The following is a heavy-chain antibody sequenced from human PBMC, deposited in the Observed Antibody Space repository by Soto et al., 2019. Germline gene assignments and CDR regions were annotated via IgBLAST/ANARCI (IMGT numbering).Heavy chain of an antibody. J-gene: IGHJ4*02. D-gene: IGHD3-16*01. V-gene: IGHV3-74*01. CDR3: ATGPSYVYLY. CDR1: GNTFSRYW. Sequence: GGSLRLSCAASGNTFSRYWMHWVRQAPGKGLVWISRIHNDGSSMNYADSVKGRFTISRDNAKNTLFLQMNSLRSEDTAVYYCATGPSYVYLYWGQGALVTVSS. CDR2: IHNDGSSM.